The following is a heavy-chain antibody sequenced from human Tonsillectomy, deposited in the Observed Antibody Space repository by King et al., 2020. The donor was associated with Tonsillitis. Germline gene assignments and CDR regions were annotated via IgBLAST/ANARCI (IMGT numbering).Heavy chain of an antibody. CDR1: GFRFRTFG. V-gene: IGHV3-30*02. J-gene: IGHJ5*02. D-gene: IGHD3-10*01. Sequence: VQLVESGGGVVQPGGSLRLSCAASGFRFRTFGIHWVRQAPGKGLEWVAFIRSEGTNKYYADSVKGRFTISRDNSKNTLYLEMKSLRAEDTALYYCAKDLGLHHSSGPVGFDPWGQGTLVTVSS. CDR2: IRSEGTNK. CDR3: AKDLGLHHSSGPVGFDP.